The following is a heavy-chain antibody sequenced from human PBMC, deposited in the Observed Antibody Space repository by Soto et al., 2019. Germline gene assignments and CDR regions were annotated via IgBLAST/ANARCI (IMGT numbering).Heavy chain of an antibody. CDR2: IFWDDDN. CDR3: VHILGEFGRRLAFDY. D-gene: IGHD3-3*02. J-gene: IGHJ4*02. CDR1: GFSLSTSGVS. V-gene: IGHV2-5*02. Sequence: SGPTLVNPTQTLTLTCTFSGFSLSTSGVSVGWVRQPPGKALEWLALIFWDDDNRYSPSLKNRLTITKDTSKNQVVLTMTNLDPVDTATYFCVHILGEFGRRLAFDYWGQGTLVPVSA.